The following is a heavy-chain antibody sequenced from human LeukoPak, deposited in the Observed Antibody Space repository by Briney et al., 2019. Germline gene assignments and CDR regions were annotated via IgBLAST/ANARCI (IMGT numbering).Heavy chain of an antibody. CDR1: GFTFTAYS. V-gene: IGHV3-30-3*01. J-gene: IGHJ4*02. D-gene: IGHD1-7*01. CDR3: ARDNSWNYDY. Sequence: GGSLRLSCAASGFTFTAYSMHWVRQAPGKGLEWVAVITPDGGGSYYAESAKGRFTISRDNSGNTVYLQMNSLRADDTAVDYCARDNSWNYDYWGQGTLVTVSS. CDR2: ITPDGGGS.